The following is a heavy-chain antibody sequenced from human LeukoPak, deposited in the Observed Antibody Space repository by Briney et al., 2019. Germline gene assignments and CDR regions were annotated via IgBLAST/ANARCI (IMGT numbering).Heavy chain of an antibody. D-gene: IGHD5-24*01. Sequence: GGSLRLSRVVSGFTFSDYAMSWVRQAPGKGLEWVSAISGGGTPTFYADSVKGRFITSRDNSKNTLYLQMNSLRVEDTAVYYCARDLDDYNDFPPIFQYWGQGTQVIVSS. CDR1: GFTFSDYA. CDR3: ARDLDDYNDFPPIFQY. V-gene: IGHV3-23*01. J-gene: IGHJ1*01. CDR2: ISGGGTPT.